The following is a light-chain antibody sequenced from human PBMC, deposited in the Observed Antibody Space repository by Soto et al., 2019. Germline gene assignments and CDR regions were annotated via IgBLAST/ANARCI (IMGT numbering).Light chain of an antibody. Sequence: EIVMTQSPATLSASPGERATLSCRASQSVGSDLAWYRQRPGQAPRLLIYGASTRATDIPARFSGSGYGTEFTLTISSLQSEDFAVCYCQQYINRPPQTFGQGTKVDIK. V-gene: IGKV3-15*01. CDR1: QSVGSD. J-gene: IGKJ1*01. CDR3: QQYINRPPQT. CDR2: GAS.